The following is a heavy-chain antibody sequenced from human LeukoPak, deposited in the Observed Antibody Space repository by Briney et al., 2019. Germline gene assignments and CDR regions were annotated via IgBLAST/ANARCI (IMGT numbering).Heavy chain of an antibody. J-gene: IGHJ4*02. CDR2: INSDGSST. Sequence: GTLDIFCAASCITLSNYLMHWVRPAPRKGLVGVSSINSDGSSTSYADSVKGRFTISRDNAKNTLYLQMNSLRAEDTAVYYCARDGGSSSWYSFDYWGQGTLVTVSS. D-gene: IGHD6-13*01. CDR3: ARDGGSSSWYSFDY. CDR1: CITLSNYL. V-gene: IGHV3-74*01.